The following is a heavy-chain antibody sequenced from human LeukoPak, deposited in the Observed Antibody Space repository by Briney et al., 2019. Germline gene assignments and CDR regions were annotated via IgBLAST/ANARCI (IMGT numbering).Heavy chain of an antibody. CDR2: INQDASEK. V-gene: IGHV3-7*01. D-gene: IGHD6-6*01. CDR1: GFTFSSYS. J-gene: IGHJ5*02. Sequence: GGSLRLSCAASGFTFSSYSMNWVRQAPGKGLEWVANINQDASEKYYVDSVRGRFTISRGNGDNSLYLYMNSLRADDTAVYYCVRERIGDSSSIFYSWGQGTLVTVSS. CDR3: VRERIGDSSSIFYS.